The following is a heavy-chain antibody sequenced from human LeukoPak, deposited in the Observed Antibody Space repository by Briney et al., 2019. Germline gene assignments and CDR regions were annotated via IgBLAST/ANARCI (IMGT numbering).Heavy chain of an antibody. D-gene: IGHD7-27*01. V-gene: IGHV3-72*01. J-gene: IGHJ4*02. CDR2: IRNKANRYTT. Sequence: GGSLRLSCAASGFTFSDHHMDWVRQAPGEGLEWVTRIRNKANRYTTEYAASVKGRFTISRGDSENSLYLQMDSLKTEDTAVYYCARSPLGIAPFDYWGQGTLVTVSS. CDR1: GFTFSDHH. CDR3: ARSPLGIAPFDY.